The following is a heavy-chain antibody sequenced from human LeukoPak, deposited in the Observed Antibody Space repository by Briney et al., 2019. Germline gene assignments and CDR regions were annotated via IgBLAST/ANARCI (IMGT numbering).Heavy chain of an antibody. CDR1: GGSFSGYY. D-gene: IGHD2-2*01. V-gene: IGHV4-34*01. J-gene: IGHJ6*03. Sequence: SETLSLTCAVYGGSFSGYYCSWIHQPPKKRLEWIGDITQSGSTNHNPSLKSRVTISVDTSKNQFYLKLSSVTAADTAVYYCAKQNFYRYCRSTSCYRPYYYYYMDVWGKGTTVTISS. CDR2: ITQSGST. CDR3: AKQNFYRYCRSTSCYRPYYYYYMDV.